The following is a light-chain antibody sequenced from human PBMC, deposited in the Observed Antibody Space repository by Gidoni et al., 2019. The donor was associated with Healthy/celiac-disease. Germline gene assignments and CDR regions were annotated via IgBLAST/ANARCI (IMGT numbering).Light chain of an antibody. Sequence: EIVMTQSPATLSVSPGERATLSCRASQSVSSNLAWYQQKPGQAPRLLIYVASTRATGIPARFSGSGSGTEFTLTISSLQSEDFAVYYCQQYNNWPRSFXXXTKLEIK. CDR3: QQYNNWPRS. J-gene: IGKJ2*03. V-gene: IGKV3-15*01. CDR2: VAS. CDR1: QSVSSN.